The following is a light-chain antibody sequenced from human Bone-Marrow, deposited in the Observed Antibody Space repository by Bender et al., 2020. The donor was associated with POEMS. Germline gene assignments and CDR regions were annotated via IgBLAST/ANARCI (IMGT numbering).Light chain of an antibody. J-gene: IGLJ3*02. CDR3: SSYAGNNNFV. Sequence: QSALTQPRSVSGFPGQSVTISCTGTSSDVGGYNYVSWYQQHPDKAPKLMIYDVTTRPSGVSDRFSGSKSDNTASLTISWLRAEDEADYYCSSYAGNNNFVFGGGTKLTVL. CDR2: DVT. CDR1: SSDVGGYNY. V-gene: IGLV2-11*01.